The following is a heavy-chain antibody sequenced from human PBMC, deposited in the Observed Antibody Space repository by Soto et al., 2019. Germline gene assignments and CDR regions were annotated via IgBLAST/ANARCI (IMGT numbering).Heavy chain of an antibody. V-gene: IGHV1-69*13. CDR1: GGTFSSYA. Sequence: GASVKVSCKASGGTFSSYAISWVRQAPGQGLEWMGGIIPIFGTANYAQKFQGRVTITADESTSTAYMELSSLRSEDTAVYYCARFLEWSRSIRGMDVWGQGTTVTVSS. D-gene: IGHD3-3*01. CDR3: ARFLEWSRSIRGMDV. CDR2: IIPIFGTA. J-gene: IGHJ6*02.